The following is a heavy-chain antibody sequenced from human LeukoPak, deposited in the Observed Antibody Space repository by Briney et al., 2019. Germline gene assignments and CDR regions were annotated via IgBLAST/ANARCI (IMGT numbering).Heavy chain of an antibody. V-gene: IGHV1-2*02. CDR3: ATYYYGSGVNWFDP. D-gene: IGHD3-10*01. J-gene: IGHJ5*02. CDR2: INPNSGGT. CDR1: GYTFTGYY. Sequence: RASVKVSCKASGYTFTGYYMHWVRQAPGQGLEWMGWINPNSGGTNYAQKFQGRVTMTRDTSISTAYMELSRLRSDDTAVYYCATYYYGSGVNWFDPWGQGTLVTVSS.